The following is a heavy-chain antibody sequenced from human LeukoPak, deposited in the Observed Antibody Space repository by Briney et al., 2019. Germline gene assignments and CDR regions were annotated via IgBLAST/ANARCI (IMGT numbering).Heavy chain of an antibody. CDR3: ARDQDRMVQGVIALFDC. CDR1: GYSFSSNG. V-gene: IGHV1-18*04. D-gene: IGHD3-10*01. CDR2: ISAYNGNI. J-gene: IGHJ4*02. Sequence: ASVKVSCKASGYSFSSNGISWVRQAPGQGLEWMGWISAYNGNIKYAQKFQGRVTMTTDTSTSTAYMELMNLRSDDSAVYYCARDQDRMVQGVIALFDCWGQGTQVSV.